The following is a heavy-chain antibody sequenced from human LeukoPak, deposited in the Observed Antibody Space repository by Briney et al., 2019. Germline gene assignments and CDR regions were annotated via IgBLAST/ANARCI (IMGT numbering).Heavy chain of an antibody. CDR3: AKAAAAPGFDF. D-gene: IGHD6-13*01. CDR2: VSGSGDRM. V-gene: IGHV3-23*01. J-gene: IGHJ4*02. Sequence: GGSLRLSCAASGFTFSSYAMNWVRQAPGKGLEWVATVSGSGDRMYHADSVKGRSTISRDNSKNTIYLQMNSLRAEDTALYYCAKAAAAPGFDFWGQGTLVTVSS. CDR1: GFTFSSYA.